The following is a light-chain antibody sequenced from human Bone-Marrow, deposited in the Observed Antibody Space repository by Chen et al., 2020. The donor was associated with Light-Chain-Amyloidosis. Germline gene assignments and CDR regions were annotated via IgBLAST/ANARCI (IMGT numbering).Light chain of an antibody. Sequence: EVVLTQSPGTLSLSPGEGVTLSCRASQSIRSNFLAWYQQKPGQAPRLLIYGASTMASGIPDRFSGSGSGTDFTLSISRLEPEDCSVYYCQQYGEAPWTFGQGTKVEIK. CDR2: GAS. V-gene: IGKV3-20*01. CDR1: QSIRSNF. CDR3: QQYGEAPWT. J-gene: IGKJ1*01.